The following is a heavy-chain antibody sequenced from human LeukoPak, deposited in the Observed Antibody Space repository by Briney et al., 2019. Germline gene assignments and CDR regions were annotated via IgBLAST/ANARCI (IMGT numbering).Heavy chain of an antibody. CDR3: ARRPNSDGSGYPFDY. CDR2: IYHGGGT. D-gene: IGHD3-22*01. CDR1: GGSISNDNW. Sequence: SETLSLTCAVSGGSISNDNWWSWVRQPPGKGLEWVGDIYHGGGTNYDPSLRSRVTISLGKSKNQFSLRLSSVSAADTAVYYCARRPNSDGSGYPFDYWGQGTLVTVSS. V-gene: IGHV4-4*02. J-gene: IGHJ4*02.